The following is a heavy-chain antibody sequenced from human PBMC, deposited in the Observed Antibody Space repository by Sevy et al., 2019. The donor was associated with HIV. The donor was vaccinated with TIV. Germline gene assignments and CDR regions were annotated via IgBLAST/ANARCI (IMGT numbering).Heavy chain of an antibody. Sequence: GALRLSCAASGFTFSSYWMSWVRQAPGKGLEWVANIKQDGSEKYYVDSVKGRFTISRDNAKNSLYLQMNSLRAEDTAVYYCARDGYSSSWHDFWGQGTLVTVSS. J-gene: IGHJ4*02. D-gene: IGHD6-13*01. CDR2: IKQDGSEK. V-gene: IGHV3-7*01. CDR1: GFTFSSYW. CDR3: ARDGYSSSWHDF.